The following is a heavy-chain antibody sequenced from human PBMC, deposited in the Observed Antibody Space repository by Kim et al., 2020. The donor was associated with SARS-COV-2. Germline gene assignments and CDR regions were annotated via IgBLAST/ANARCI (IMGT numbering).Heavy chain of an antibody. Sequence: SVKVSCKASGGTFSSYAISWVRQAPGQGLEWMGRIIPILGIANYAQKFHGRVTITADKSTSTAYMELSSLRSEDTAVYYCARTTYYYDSSGYNWGQGTLVTVSS. J-gene: IGHJ4*02. CDR2: IIPILGIA. V-gene: IGHV1-69*04. CDR3: ARTTYYYDSSGYN. CDR1: GGTFSSYA. D-gene: IGHD3-22*01.